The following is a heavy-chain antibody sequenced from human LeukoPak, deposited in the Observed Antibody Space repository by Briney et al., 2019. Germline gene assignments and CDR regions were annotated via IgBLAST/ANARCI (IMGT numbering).Heavy chain of an antibody. CDR2: TNSGGTST. D-gene: IGHD2-8*01. Sequence: GGSLRLSCATPGFPFSDFSMSWVRQAPGKGLEWISTTNSGGTSTYYAESVKGRFTISRDNSKNTLYLQMSSLRVEDTAVYYCAKQSYARSLGEGGPGTLVSVSS. J-gene: IGHJ4*02. CDR3: AKQSYARSLGE. CDR1: GFPFSDFS. V-gene: IGHV3-23*01.